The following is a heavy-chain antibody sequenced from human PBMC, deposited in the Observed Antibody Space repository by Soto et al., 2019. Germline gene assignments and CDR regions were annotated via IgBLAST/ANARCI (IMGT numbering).Heavy chain of an antibody. CDR2: INAGNGNT. CDR3: ARRRVTIFEVSLGY. D-gene: IGHD3-3*01. CDR1: GYTFTSYA. V-gene: IGHV1-3*01. J-gene: IGHJ4*02. Sequence: QVQLVQSGAEVKKPGASVKVSCKASGYTFTSYAMHWVRQAPGQRLEWMGWINAGNGNTKYSQKFQGRVTITSDTSASTAYMKLSRLRSEDTAVYYCARRRVTIFEVSLGYWGQGALVTVSS.